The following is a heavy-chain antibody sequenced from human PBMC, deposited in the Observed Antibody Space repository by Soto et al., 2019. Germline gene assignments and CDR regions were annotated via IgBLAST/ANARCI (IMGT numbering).Heavy chain of an antibody. D-gene: IGHD3-10*01. J-gene: IGHJ5*02. CDR3: SRGQFYSGSGNYNNLMFDA. CDR2: QNHSGTF. V-gene: IGHV4-30-2*01. CDR1: GGSIGGVGYS. Sequence: SETLSLTCAVSGGSIGGVGYSWSWIRQPPGRGLEWIGYQNHSGTFLKSPYLKTRLTMSLDMSKNQFSLTRNSMTAADTAVYYSSRGQFYSGSGNYNNLMFDAWGQGIQVTVSS.